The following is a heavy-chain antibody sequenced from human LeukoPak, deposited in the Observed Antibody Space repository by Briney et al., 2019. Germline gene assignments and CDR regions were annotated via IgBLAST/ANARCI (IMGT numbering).Heavy chain of an antibody. V-gene: IGHV1-8*03. CDR2: MNPNSGNT. CDR3: ARGLYCSSTSCYISWFDP. D-gene: IGHD2-2*02. Sequence: ASVKVSCKASGYTFTSYDINWVRQATGQGLEWMGWMNPNSGNTGYAQKFRGRVTITRNTSISTAYMELSSLRSEDTAVYYCARGLYCSSTSCYISWFDPWGQGTLVTVSS. CDR1: GYTFTSYD. J-gene: IGHJ5*02.